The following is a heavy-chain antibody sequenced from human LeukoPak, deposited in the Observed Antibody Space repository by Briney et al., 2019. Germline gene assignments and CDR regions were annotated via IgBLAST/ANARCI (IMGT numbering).Heavy chain of an antibody. CDR1: GFTFSSYG. D-gene: IGHD1-14*01. V-gene: IGHV3-30*02. CDR2: IRYDGSNK. J-gene: IGHJ4*02. Sequence: SGGSLRLSCAASGFTFSSYGMHWVRQAPGKGLEWVAFIRYDGSNKYYADSVKGRFTISRDNSKNTLYLQMNSLRAEDTAVYYCATGRPTRFDYWGQGTLVTVSS. CDR3: ATGRPTRFDY.